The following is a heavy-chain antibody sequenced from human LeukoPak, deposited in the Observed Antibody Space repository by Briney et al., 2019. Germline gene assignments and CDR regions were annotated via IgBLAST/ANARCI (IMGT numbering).Heavy chain of an antibody. D-gene: IGHD6-6*01. CDR3: AKGGYRGQLVRTLLFDY. J-gene: IGHJ4*02. V-gene: IGHV3-23*01. CDR2: ISGIGAST. CDR1: GFTFTSYA. Sequence: GGSLRLSCAASGFTFTSYAMRWVREARGKGLEGVSVISGIGASTYYADSVQGLFTMSTDNSNTTLYLEINSLRAEDTAVYYCAKGGYRGQLVRTLLFDYWGQGTLVTVSS.